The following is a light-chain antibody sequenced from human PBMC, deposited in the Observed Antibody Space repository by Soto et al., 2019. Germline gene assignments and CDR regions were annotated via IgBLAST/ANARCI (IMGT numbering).Light chain of an antibody. CDR3: QQYGSSYPWT. J-gene: IGKJ1*01. Sequence: VVLTHSPGTLSLSPGERATLSCRAVQSVSSNYLAWYQQKPGQAPRLLIYGASSRATGIPDRFSGSGSGTDFTLTIRRLEPEDFAVYYCQQYGSSYPWTFGQGTKVDIK. CDR1: QSVSSNY. CDR2: GAS. V-gene: IGKV3-20*01.